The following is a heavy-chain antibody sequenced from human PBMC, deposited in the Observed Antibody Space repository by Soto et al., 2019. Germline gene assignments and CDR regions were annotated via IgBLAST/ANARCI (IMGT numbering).Heavy chain of an antibody. CDR2: ISAYNGNT. V-gene: IGHV1-18*01. CDR1: GYTFTSYG. Sequence: QVQLVQSGAEVKKPGASVKVSCKASGYTFTSYGISWVRQAPGQGLEWMGWISAYNGNTNYAQKLQGRVTMTTDTSXSXXYMELRSLRSDDTAVYYCARDSSGWYVDYYYGMDVWGQGTTVTVSS. CDR3: ARDSSGWYVDYYYGMDV. D-gene: IGHD6-19*01. J-gene: IGHJ6*02.